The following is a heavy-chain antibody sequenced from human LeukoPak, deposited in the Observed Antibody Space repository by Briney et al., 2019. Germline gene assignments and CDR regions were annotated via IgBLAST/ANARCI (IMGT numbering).Heavy chain of an antibody. Sequence: PSETLSLTCTVSGGSISSSSYYWGWIRQPPGKGLEWIGSIYYSGSTYYNPSLKSRVTISVDTSKNQFSLKLSSVTAADTAVYYCARLGYCSGVSCLDYWGQGTLVTVSS. CDR1: GGSISSSSYY. D-gene: IGHD2-15*01. CDR3: ARLGYCSGVSCLDY. CDR2: IYYSGST. J-gene: IGHJ4*02. V-gene: IGHV4-39*07.